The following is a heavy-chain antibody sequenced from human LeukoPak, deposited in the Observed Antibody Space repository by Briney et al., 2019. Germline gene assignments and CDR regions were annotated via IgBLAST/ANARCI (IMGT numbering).Heavy chain of an antibody. Sequence: PGRTLRLSCAASGFTSSSYAMSWVRQAPGKGLEWVSAISGSGGGTYYADSVKGRFTISRDNSKTTLYLQMNSLRAEDTAVYYCAKDPGYCSGGSCYTPFDYWGQGTLVTVSS. V-gene: IGHV3-23*01. CDR1: GFTSSSYA. J-gene: IGHJ4*02. CDR3: AKDPGYCSGGSCYTPFDY. CDR2: ISGSGGGT. D-gene: IGHD2-15*01.